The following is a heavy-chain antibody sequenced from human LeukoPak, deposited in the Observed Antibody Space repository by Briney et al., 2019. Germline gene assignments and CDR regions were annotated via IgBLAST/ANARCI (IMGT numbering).Heavy chain of an antibody. CDR1: GFTLSNYW. CDR3: VKLTYDSSGDLDY. D-gene: IGHD3-22*01. CDR2: LSGSGGST. Sequence: GGSLRLSCAASGFTLSNYWMHWVRHAPGKGLEWVSGLSGSGGSTYYADSVKGRFTISRDNSKSALYLQMNSLSAEDTAVYYCVKLTYDSSGDLDYWGQGTPVTVSS. J-gene: IGHJ4*02. V-gene: IGHV3-23*01.